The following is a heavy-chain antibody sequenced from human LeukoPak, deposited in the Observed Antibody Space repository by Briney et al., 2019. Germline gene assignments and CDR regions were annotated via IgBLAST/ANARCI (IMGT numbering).Heavy chain of an antibody. Sequence: GGSLRLSCAASGFTFSSYAMSWVRQAPGKGLEWVSAISGSGGSTHYADSVKGRFTISRDNSKNTLYLQMNSLRAEDTAVYYCARDTLGEGEDANYAVYYFDYWGQGTPVTVSS. V-gene: IGHV3-23*01. CDR1: GFTFSSYA. CDR2: ISGSGGST. CDR3: ARDTLGEGEDANYAVYYFDY. D-gene: IGHD4/OR15-4a*01. J-gene: IGHJ4*02.